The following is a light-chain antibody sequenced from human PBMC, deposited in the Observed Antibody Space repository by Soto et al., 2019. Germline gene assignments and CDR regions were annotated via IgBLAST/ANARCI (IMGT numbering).Light chain of an antibody. Sequence: DFVMTQSPDSPAFSLRETATINCKSSQSGLSSSDNKNYLAWFQQKPGQPPKLLIYWASTRESGVPDRFSGSGSATDFTLTISSLQAEDVAVYYCQQYHSDPITFGQGTRLEIK. CDR3: QQYHSDPIT. J-gene: IGKJ5*01. CDR1: QSGLSSSDNKNY. V-gene: IGKV4-1*01. CDR2: WAS.